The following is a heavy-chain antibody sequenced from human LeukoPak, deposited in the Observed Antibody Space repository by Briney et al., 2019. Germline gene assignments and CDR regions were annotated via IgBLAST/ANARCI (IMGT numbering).Heavy chain of an antibody. J-gene: IGHJ4*02. CDR1: GYTFTGYY. Sequence: ASVKVSCKASGYTFTGYYMHCLRQDPGQGLEWMGRINPNSDGTNYAQTFQGRVAMTRATSISTAYLVLWSSISDDTAVYYCSRIDIGVVPGAYQNDYWGQGTLVTVSS. CDR2: INPNSDGT. CDR3: SRIDIGVVPGAYQNDY. V-gene: IGHV1-2*06. D-gene: IGHD2-2*01.